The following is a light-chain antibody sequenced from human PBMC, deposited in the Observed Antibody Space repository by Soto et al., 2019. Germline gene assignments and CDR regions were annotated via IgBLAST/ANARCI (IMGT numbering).Light chain of an antibody. CDR3: MQDLRTPRIT. CDR1: QSLLHSNGYNY. CDR2: LGS. J-gene: IGKJ5*01. Sequence: DLVMTQSPLSLPVTPGEPASISCRSSQSLLHSNGYNYLDRYLQKPGQSPHLLSYLGSNRASGVPDRFSGSGSGTEFTLKISRVEAEDVGVYYCMQDLRTPRITFGQGTRLEIK. V-gene: IGKV2-28*01.